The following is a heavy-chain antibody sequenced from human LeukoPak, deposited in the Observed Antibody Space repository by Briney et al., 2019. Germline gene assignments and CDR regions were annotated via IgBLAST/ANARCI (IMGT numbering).Heavy chain of an antibody. J-gene: IGHJ4*02. CDR3: AKGYYYDSTGYYITYYFDY. D-gene: IGHD3-22*01. CDR1: GFTFSSYG. V-gene: IGHV3-23*01. CDR2: ISGGGDIT. Sequence: PGGSLRLSCAASGFTFSSYGMHWVRQAPGKGLEWVAVISGGGDITYYADSVKGRFTISRDNSKNTLYLQMNSLRAEDTAVYYCAKGYYYDSTGYYITYYFDYWGQGTLVTVSS.